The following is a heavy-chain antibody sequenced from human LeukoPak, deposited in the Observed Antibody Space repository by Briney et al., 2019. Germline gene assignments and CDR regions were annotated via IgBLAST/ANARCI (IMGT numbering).Heavy chain of an antibody. CDR1: GFTVSSNY. CDR3: AKDVMVRGVNYFDY. D-gene: IGHD3-10*01. V-gene: IGHV3-53*01. Sequence: GGSLRLSCAASGFTVSSNYMSWVRQAPGKGLEWVSVIYSGGSTYYADSVKGRFTISRDNSKNTLYLQMNSLRAEDTAVYYCAKDVMVRGVNYFDYWGQGTLVTVSS. CDR2: IYSGGST. J-gene: IGHJ4*02.